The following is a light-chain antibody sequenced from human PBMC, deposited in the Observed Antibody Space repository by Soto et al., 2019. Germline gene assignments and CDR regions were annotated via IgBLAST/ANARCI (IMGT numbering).Light chain of an antibody. J-gene: IGKJ4*01. CDR3: QQYNSYSLT. Sequence: TQSPSTLSASVGDRVTMTCRASQSISSWLAWYQQKPGKAPKLLIYKASSLESGVPSRFSGSGSGTEFTLTISSLQPDDFATYYCQQYNSYSLTFGGGTKVDIK. V-gene: IGKV1-5*03. CDR2: KAS. CDR1: QSISSW.